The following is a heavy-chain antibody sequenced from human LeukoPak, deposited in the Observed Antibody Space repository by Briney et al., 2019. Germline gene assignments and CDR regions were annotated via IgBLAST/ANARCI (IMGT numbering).Heavy chain of an antibody. V-gene: IGHV3-13*04. CDR1: GFTISSYD. D-gene: IGHD2-15*01. J-gene: IGHJ2*01. Sequence: PGGSLRLSCAASGFTISSYDMHWVRQATGKGLEWVSAIGTAGDTYYPGSVKGRFTISRENAKNSLYLQMNSLRAGDTAVYYCARADSYCSGGSCYKYWYFDLWGRGTLVTVSS. CDR3: ARADSYCSGGSCYKYWYFDL. CDR2: IGTAGDT.